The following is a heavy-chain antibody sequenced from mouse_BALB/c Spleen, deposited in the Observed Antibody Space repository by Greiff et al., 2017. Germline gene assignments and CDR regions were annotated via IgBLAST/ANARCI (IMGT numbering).Heavy chain of an antibody. J-gene: IGHJ4*01. CDR2: IYPGNVNT. V-gene: IGHV1S56*01. D-gene: IGHD2-4*01. Sequence: QVQLQQSGPELVKPGASVRISCKASGYTFTSYYIHWVKQRPGQGLEWIGWIYPGNVNTKYNEKFKGKATLTADKSSSTAYMQLSSLTSEDSAVYFCARAYEYGYYYAMDYWGQGTSVTVSS. CDR1: GYTFTSYY. CDR3: ARAYEYGYYYAMDY.